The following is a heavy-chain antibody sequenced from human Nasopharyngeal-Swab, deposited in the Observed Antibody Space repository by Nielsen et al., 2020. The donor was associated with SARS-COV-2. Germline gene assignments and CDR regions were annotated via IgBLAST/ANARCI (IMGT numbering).Heavy chain of an antibody. Sequence: GESLKISCTAYGFTFSNYWMDWVRQVPGKGLMWVSQITSDGTTTSYADSVKGRFTTSRDNAKDTLYLQMNSLRAEDTAVYYCARSYWGAEDVWGKGTTVTVSS. CDR1: GFTFSNYW. CDR3: ARSYWGAEDV. D-gene: IGHD7-27*01. CDR2: ITSDGTTT. V-gene: IGHV3-74*01. J-gene: IGHJ6*04.